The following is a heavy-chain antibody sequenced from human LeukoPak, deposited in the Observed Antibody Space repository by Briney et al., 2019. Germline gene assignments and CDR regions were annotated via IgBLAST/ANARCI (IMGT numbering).Heavy chain of an antibody. Sequence: GRSLRLSCAASGFTFSDYDMSWSRHPPWQGLAWVSYISSSCSTIYYADSVKGRFTISRDNAKKSLYLQMTSLTAEDTAVYYCARGYSGYDSFDYWGQGTLVTVSS. CDR2: ISSSCSTI. CDR1: GFTFSDYD. V-gene: IGHV3-11*04. D-gene: IGHD5-12*01. CDR3: ARGYSGYDSFDY. J-gene: IGHJ4*02.